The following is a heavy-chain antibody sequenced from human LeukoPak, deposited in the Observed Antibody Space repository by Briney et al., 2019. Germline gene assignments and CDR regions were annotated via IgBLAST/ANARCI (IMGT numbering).Heavy chain of an antibody. CDR2: ISYDGSNK. D-gene: IGHD3-10*01. J-gene: IGHJ4*02. CDR3: AREYYGSGSYTRSLDY. CDR1: GFTFSSYA. Sequence: GRSLRLSCAASGFTFSSYAMHWVRQAPGKGLEWVAVISYDGSNKYYADSVKGRFTISRDNSKNTLYLQMNSLRAEDTAVYSCAREYYGSGSYTRSLDYWGQGTLVTVSS. V-gene: IGHV3-30*04.